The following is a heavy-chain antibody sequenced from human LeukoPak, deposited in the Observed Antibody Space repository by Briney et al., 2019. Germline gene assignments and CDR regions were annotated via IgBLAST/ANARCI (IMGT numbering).Heavy chain of an antibody. D-gene: IGHD2-21*02. Sequence: GGSRRLSWAADAFTFSSYAMHWVRQAAGQLLDWVACIRNDGSSTYYAESVKGRFTIARDHSKNTLYLQMNSLRTADTAVYYCASGDCSGDCYHPLYYWGQGSLVTVSS. CDR3: ASGDCSGDCYHPLYY. CDR1: AFTFSSYA. J-gene: IGHJ4*02. CDR2: IRNDGSST. V-gene: IGHV3-30*02.